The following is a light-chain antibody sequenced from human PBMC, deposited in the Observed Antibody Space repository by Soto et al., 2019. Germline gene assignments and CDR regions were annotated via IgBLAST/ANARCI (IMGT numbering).Light chain of an antibody. Sequence: DIQMTQSPSSLSASVGDRVTITCRASQSISSYLNWYQQKPGKAPKLLIYDASSLQSGVQSRFSGSGSGTDFTLTISSLQPEDFATYYCKQSYSTLTCGGGTKVDIK. CDR1: QSISSY. J-gene: IGKJ4*01. CDR2: DAS. CDR3: KQSYSTLT. V-gene: IGKV1-39*01.